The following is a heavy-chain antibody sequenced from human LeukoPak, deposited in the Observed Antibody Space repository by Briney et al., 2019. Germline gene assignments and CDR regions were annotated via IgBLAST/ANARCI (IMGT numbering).Heavy chain of an antibody. CDR3: ASGAYYYDSSGEGGAFDI. J-gene: IGHJ3*02. V-gene: IGHV3-30-3*01. Sequence: GGSLRLSCAASGFTFSSYAMHWVRQAPGKGLEWVALISYDGSNKYYADSVKGRFTISRDNSKNTLYLQMNNLRAEDTAVYYCASGAYYYDSSGEGGAFDIWGQGTMVTVSS. CDR1: GFTFSSYA. CDR2: ISYDGSNK. D-gene: IGHD3-22*01.